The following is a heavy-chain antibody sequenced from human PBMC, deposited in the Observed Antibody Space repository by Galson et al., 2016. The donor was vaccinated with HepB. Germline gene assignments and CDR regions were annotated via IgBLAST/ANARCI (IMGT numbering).Heavy chain of an antibody. D-gene: IGHD2-2*01. CDR1: GFTFSGYV. CDR3: SRDGYQMANHWFDF. CDR2: VSHDSTYT. V-gene: IGHV3-23*01. J-gene: IGHJ5*01. Sequence: SLRLSCAGSGFTFSGYVMSWVRQAPGKGLERVSSVSHDSTYTYYADSVKGRFTISRDNSQNTLYLQVTSLRAEDTALYYCSRDGYQMANHWFDFWGQGILVSVSS.